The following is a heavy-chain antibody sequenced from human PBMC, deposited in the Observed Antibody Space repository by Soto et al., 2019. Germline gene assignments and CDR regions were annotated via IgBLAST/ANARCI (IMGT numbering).Heavy chain of an antibody. J-gene: IGHJ4*02. Sequence: EVQLLESGGGLVQPGGSLRLSCGASGFSFSSYAMSWVRQAPGKGLEWVSGISSSGGSTYYADSVKGRFTISRDNAKNTLYMQMNSLRAEDTAVYSCAKQLMVRGVVLLFDYWCQGTLVTVSS. D-gene: IGHD3-10*01. CDR1: GFSFSSYA. CDR3: AKQLMVRGVVLLFDY. CDR2: ISSSGGST. V-gene: IGHV3-23*01.